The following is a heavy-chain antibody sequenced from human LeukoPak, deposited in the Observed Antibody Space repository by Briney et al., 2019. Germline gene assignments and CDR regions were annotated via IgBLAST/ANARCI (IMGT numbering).Heavy chain of an antibody. CDR3: ARQIASAGTAGFDF. J-gene: IGHJ4*02. CDR1: GGSISSYY. D-gene: IGHD6-13*01. Sequence: PSETLTLTCTVSGGSISSYYWSWIRQPAGKGLEWIGRIYSTGSTNYNPSLKSRVTMSVDTSKNQFSLRLRSVTAADTAVYYCARQIASAGTAGFDFWGQGALVTVSS. CDR2: IYSTGST. V-gene: IGHV4-4*07.